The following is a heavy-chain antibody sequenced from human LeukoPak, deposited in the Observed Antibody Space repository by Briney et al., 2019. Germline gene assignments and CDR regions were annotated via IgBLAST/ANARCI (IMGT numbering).Heavy chain of an antibody. V-gene: IGHV3-48*03. CDR2: ISRSGGTT. CDR1: GFTFSSYE. CDR3: ARRTPFEGMDV. Sequence: PGGSLRLSCAASGFTFSSYEFKWVRQAPGKGLDWLSYISRSGGTTDYADSVKGRFTISRDNTKNSVYLQINSLRDEDTAIYYCARRTPFEGMDVWGQGTTVTVS. D-gene: IGHD3-16*01. J-gene: IGHJ6*02.